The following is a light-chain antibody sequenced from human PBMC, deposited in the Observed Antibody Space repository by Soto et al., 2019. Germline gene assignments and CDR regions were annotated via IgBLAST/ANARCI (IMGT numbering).Light chain of an antibody. CDR2: GAS. J-gene: IGKJ5*01. CDR1: QSVSNNY. Sequence: EIVLTQTPGTLSLSPGERSTLSCRASQSVSNNYLAWYQQKPGQAPRXXIYGASNRATGIPDRFSGSGSGTDFTLTISRLESEDFAVYYCQQYGNSPITFGQGTRLEIK. CDR3: QQYGNSPIT. V-gene: IGKV3-20*01.